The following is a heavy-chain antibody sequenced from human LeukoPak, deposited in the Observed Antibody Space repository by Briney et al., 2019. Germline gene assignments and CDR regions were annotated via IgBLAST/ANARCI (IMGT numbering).Heavy chain of an antibody. J-gene: IGHJ4*02. D-gene: IGHD5-12*01. CDR1: GFTFSSYA. V-gene: IGHV3-7*03. CDR3: ARGRYSGTTYYFDY. CDR2: IKKDGSET. Sequence: GGSLRLSCAASGFTFSSYAMHWVRQAPGKGLEWVANIKKDGSETYYVDSVEGRFTISRDNAKNSLYLQMNSLRAEDTAMYYCARGRYSGTTYYFDYWGQGTLVTVSS.